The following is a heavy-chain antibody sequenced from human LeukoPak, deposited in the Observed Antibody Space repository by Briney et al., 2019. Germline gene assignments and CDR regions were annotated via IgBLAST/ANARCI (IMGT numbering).Heavy chain of an antibody. CDR3: ARGRIFDN. V-gene: IGHV4-59*01. J-gene: IGHJ4*02. CDR2: IYDRGST. D-gene: IGHD2-15*01. CDR1: IRSIRSCY. Sequence: PSETLSLTCTVSIRSIRSCYWICLRQPPGKGLEWIGNIYDRGSTKYNPSLKSRVTISVDTSKNQFSLRLSSVTAADTAVYYCARGRIFDNWGQGTLVTVSS.